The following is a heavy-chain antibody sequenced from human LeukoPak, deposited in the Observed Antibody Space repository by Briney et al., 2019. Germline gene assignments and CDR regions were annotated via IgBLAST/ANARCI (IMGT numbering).Heavy chain of an antibody. J-gene: IGHJ4*02. V-gene: IGHV3-23*01. CDR3: AKKRSGYNYESVDY. D-gene: IGHD5-24*01. CDR2: ISASVGAT. Sequence: GGSLRLSCAASGFTFTNYAMSWVRQPPGKGLEWVSGISASVGATYYAASVQGRFTISRDNYKNTVYLQMNSLRAEDTAVYYCAKKRSGYNYESVDYWGQGTLVTVSS. CDR1: GFTFTNYA.